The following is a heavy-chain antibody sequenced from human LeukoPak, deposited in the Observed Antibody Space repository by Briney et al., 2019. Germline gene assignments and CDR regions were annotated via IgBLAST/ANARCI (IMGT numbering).Heavy chain of an antibody. CDR1: GGSISSYY. D-gene: IGHD3-22*01. Sequence: SETLSLTCTVSGGSISSYYWSWIRQPPGKGLEWIGYIYYSGSTNYNPSLKSRVTISVDTSKNQFSLKLSSVTAADTAVYYCARDNFEVLHTTDYYDSSGYSYFDYWGQGTLVTVSS. V-gene: IGHV4-59*01. CDR2: IYYSGST. CDR3: ARDNFEVLHTTDYYDSSGYSYFDY. J-gene: IGHJ4*02.